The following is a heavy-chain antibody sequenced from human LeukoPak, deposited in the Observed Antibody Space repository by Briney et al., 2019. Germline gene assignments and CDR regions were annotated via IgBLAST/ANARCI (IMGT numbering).Heavy chain of an antibody. Sequence: SQTLSLTCAISGDSVSSNSAAWNWIRQSPSRGLEWLGRTYYRSKWYNDYAVSVKSRITINPDTSKNQFSLQLNSVTPEDTAVYYCAREVGGYDSSGFYRPFDYWGQGTLVTVSS. CDR2: TYYRSKWYN. CDR1: GDSVSSNSAA. CDR3: AREVGGYDSSGFYRPFDY. D-gene: IGHD3-22*01. J-gene: IGHJ4*02. V-gene: IGHV6-1*01.